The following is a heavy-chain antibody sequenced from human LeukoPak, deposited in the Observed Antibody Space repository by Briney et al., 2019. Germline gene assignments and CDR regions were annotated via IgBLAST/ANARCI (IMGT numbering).Heavy chain of an antibody. J-gene: IGHJ4*02. CDR1: GFTLSSYG. CDR2: ISYDGSNK. D-gene: IGHD1-26*01. Sequence: GGSLRLSCAASGFTLSSYGMHWVRQAPGKGLEWVAVISYDGSNKYYADSVKGRFTISRDNSKNTLYLQMNSLRAEDTAVYYCARYSGSYSGYYFDYWGQGTLVTVSS. CDR3: ARYSGSYSGYYFDY. V-gene: IGHV3-30*03.